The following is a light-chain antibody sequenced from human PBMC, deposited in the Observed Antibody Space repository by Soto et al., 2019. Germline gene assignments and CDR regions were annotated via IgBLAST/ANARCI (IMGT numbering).Light chain of an antibody. CDR3: QQYNNWPPIT. Sequence: EIGMTQSPATLSVSPGERATLSCRASQSVSSNLAWYQQKPGQAPRLLIYGASTRATGIPARFSGSGSGTEFTLTLSRLQSEDFAVYYCQQYNNWPPITFGQGTRLEIK. CDR2: GAS. J-gene: IGKJ5*01. CDR1: QSVSSN. V-gene: IGKV3-15*01.